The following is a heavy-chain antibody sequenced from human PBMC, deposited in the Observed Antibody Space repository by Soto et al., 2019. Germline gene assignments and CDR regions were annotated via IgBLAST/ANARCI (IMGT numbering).Heavy chain of an antibody. CDR1: GGSIDTGGFY. Sequence: QVQLQESGPGLVKPSQTLTLTCSVSGGSIDTGGFYWSWARQLPGKGLQWIGYIYYTGAAYYNPALKLRVVISLDTSANQFSLSLTSLTAADTAVYYCASGTFNDISFDSWGQGRLVTVSS. J-gene: IGHJ4*02. CDR3: ASGTFNDISFDS. CDR2: IYYTGAA. V-gene: IGHV4-31*03. D-gene: IGHD2-21*01.